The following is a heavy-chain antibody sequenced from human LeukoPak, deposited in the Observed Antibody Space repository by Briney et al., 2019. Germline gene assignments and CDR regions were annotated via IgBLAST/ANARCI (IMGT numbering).Heavy chain of an antibody. D-gene: IGHD6-6*01. CDR3: ARGGSSSTATKFDY. J-gene: IGHJ4*02. CDR2: IYTSGST. CDR1: GGSISSYY. Sequence: SETLSLTCTVSGGSISSYYWSWIRQPAGKGLEWIGRIYTSGSTNYNPSLKSRVTMSVDTSKNQFSLKLSSVTAADTAVYYCARGGSSSTATKFDYWGQGTLVTVPS. V-gene: IGHV4-4*07.